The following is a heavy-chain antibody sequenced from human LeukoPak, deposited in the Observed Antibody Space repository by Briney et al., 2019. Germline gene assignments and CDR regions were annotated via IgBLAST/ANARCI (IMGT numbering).Heavy chain of an antibody. J-gene: IGHJ6*03. V-gene: IGHV4-59*05. CDR2: IYYSGST. CDR3: ARVGYYYYYYMDV. CDR1: GGSISSYY. Sequence: SETLSLTCTVSGGSISSYYWSWIRQPPGKGLEWIGSIYYSGSTYYNPSLKSRVTISVDTSKNQFSLKLSSVTAADTAVYYCARVGYYYYYYMDVWGKGTTVTVSS. D-gene: IGHD1-26*01.